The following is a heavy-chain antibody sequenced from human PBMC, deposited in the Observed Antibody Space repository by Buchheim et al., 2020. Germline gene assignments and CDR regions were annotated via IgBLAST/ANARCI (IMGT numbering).Heavy chain of an antibody. V-gene: IGHV4-4*02. CDR2: IFHSGNT. Sequence: QVQLQESGPGLVKPSGTLSLTCAVSGGSISSSNWWSWVRQPPGKGLEWIGEIFHSGNTNYNPSLESRVTISLDKSRNQVYLKLNSVTAADTAVYYCVREVASCSGGNCNPVPAFDYWGQGAL. CDR3: VREVASCSGGNCNPVPAFDY. CDR1: GGSISSSNW. D-gene: IGHD2-15*01. J-gene: IGHJ4*02.